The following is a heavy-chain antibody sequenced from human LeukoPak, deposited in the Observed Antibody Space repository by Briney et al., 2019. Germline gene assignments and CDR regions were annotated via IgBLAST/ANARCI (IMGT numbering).Heavy chain of an antibody. Sequence: KTSETLSLTCTVSGGSISSYYWSWIRKPPGKGLEWIGYIYYSGSTNYNPSLKSRVTISVDTSKNQFSLKLSSVTAADTAVYYCARGGYYYDSDAFDIWGQGTMVTVSS. CDR1: GGSISSYY. J-gene: IGHJ3*02. CDR3: ARGGYYYDSDAFDI. V-gene: IGHV4-59*01. D-gene: IGHD3-22*01. CDR2: IYYSGST.